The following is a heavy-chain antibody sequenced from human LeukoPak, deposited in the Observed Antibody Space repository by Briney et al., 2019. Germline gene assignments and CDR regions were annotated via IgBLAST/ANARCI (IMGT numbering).Heavy chain of an antibody. V-gene: IGHV3-30*04. J-gene: IGHJ4*02. CDR1: GFTFSSYA. D-gene: IGHD3-22*01. Sequence: GGSLRLSCAASGFTFSSYAMHWVRQAPGKGLEWVAVISYDGSNKYYADSVKGRFTISRDNSKNTLYLQMNSLRAEDTAVYYCARDPITMIVVSQRGGYFDYWGQGTLVTVSS. CDR3: ARDPITMIVVSQRGGYFDY. CDR2: ISYDGSNK.